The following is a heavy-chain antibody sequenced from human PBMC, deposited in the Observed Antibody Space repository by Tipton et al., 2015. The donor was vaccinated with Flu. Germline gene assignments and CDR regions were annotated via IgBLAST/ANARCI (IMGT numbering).Heavy chain of an antibody. D-gene: IGHD1-26*01. CDR3: ARAGDYYYYGMDV. CDR2: INHSGST. J-gene: IGHJ6*02. V-gene: IGHV4-34*01. CDR1: GGSFSGYY. Sequence: TLSLTCAVYGGSFSGYYWSWIRQPPGKGLEWIGEINHSGSTNYNPSLKSRVTISVDTSKNQFSLKLSSVTAADTAVYYCARAGDYYYYGMDVWGQGTTVTVS.